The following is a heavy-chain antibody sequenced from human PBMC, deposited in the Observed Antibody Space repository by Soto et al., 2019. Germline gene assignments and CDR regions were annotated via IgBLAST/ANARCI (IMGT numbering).Heavy chain of an antibody. CDR2: IWYDGSNK. CDR3: ARENFVAGYDSSGYPDY. Sequence: GGSQRLSCAASGFTFSSYGMHWVRQAPGKGLEWVAVIWYDGSNKYYADSVKGRFTISRDNSKNTLYLQMNSLRAEDTAVYYCARENFVAGYDSSGYPDYWGQGTLVTVSS. D-gene: IGHD3-22*01. V-gene: IGHV3-33*01. J-gene: IGHJ4*02. CDR1: GFTFSSYG.